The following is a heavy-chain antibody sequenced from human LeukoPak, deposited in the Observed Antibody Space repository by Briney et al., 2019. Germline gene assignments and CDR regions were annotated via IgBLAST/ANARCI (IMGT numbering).Heavy chain of an antibody. V-gene: IGHV4-61*02. J-gene: IGHJ4*02. D-gene: IGHD6-19*01. CDR2: ISSSGST. CDR1: GDSISSGDYY. CDR3: AREDLYSSGWNFDY. Sequence: SETLSLTCTVSGDSISSGDYYWSWIRQPAGKGLEWIGRISSSGSTNYNPSLKRRVTISVDTSKNQFSLKLSSVTAADTAVYYCAREDLYSSGWNFDYWGQGTLVTVSS.